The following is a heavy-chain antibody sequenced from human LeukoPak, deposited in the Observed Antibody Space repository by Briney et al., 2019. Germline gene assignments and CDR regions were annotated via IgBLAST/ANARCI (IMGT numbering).Heavy chain of an antibody. D-gene: IGHD2-21*02. CDR3: ARGVMGDCYTN. V-gene: IGHV4-34*01. CDR2: INHSGST. CDR1: GGSFSGYY. Sequence: SETPSLTCAVYGGSFSGYYWSWIRQPPGKGLEWIGEINHSGSTNYNPSLKSRVTISVDTSKNQFSLKLSSVTAADTAVYYCARGVMGDCYTNWGQGTLVTVSS. J-gene: IGHJ4*02.